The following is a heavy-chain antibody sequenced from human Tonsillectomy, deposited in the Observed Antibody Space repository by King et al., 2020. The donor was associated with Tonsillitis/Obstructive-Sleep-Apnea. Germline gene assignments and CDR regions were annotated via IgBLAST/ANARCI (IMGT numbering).Heavy chain of an antibody. Sequence: VQLVESGGGLVQPGGSLRLSCAASGFTFSSYAMSWVRQAPGKGLEWVSAISGSGGSTYYADSVKGRFTISRDNSKNTLYLQMNSLRAEDTAVYYCAQDLRAIVLVPAAIGAQADNSGPGAPVTVSS. CDR3: AQDLRAIVLVPAAIGAQADN. CDR2: ISGSGGST. V-gene: IGHV3-23*04. J-gene: IGHJ4*02. CDR1: GFTFSSYA. D-gene: IGHD2-2*02.